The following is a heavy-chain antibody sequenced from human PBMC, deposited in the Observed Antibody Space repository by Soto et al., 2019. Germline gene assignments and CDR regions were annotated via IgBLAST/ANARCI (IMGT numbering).Heavy chain of an antibody. CDR1: GFTFSSYS. J-gene: IGHJ3*02. Sequence: GGSLRLSCAASGFTFSSYSMNWVRQAPGKGLEWVSSISSSSSYIYYADSVKGRFTISRDNAKNSLYLQMNSLRAEDTAVYYCARDRYWADAFDIWGQGTMVTVSS. V-gene: IGHV3-21*01. CDR2: ISSSSSYI. D-gene: IGHD1-20*01. CDR3: ARDRYWADAFDI.